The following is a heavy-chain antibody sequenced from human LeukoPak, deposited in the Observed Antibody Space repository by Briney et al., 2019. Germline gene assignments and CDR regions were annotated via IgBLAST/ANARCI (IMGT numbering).Heavy chain of an antibody. D-gene: IGHD3-10*01. V-gene: IGHV3-21*01. CDR2: ICSSSSYI. CDR3: AREKGLWFGERMGMDV. CDR1: GFTFSSYS. Sequence: GGSLRLSCAASGFTFSSYSMNWVRQAPGKGREWVSSICSSSSYIYYADSVKGRFTISRDNAKNSLYLQMNSLRAEDTAVYYCAREKGLWFGERMGMDVWGQGTTVTVSS. J-gene: IGHJ6*02.